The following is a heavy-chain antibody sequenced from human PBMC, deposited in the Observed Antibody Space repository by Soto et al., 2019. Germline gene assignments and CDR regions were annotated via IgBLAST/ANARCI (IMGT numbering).Heavy chain of an antibody. CDR1: GYTFTSYG. J-gene: IGHJ6*02. V-gene: IGHV1-18*01. Sequence: ASVKVSCKASGYTFTSYGISWVRQAPGQGLEWMGWISAYNGNTNYAQKLQGRVTMTTDTSTSTAYMELRSLRSDDTAVYYCARRHSSGWYWIELYYDYGMLVSGPAPTVS. CDR3: ARRHSSGWYWIELYYDYGMLV. CDR2: ISAYNGNT. D-gene: IGHD6-19*01.